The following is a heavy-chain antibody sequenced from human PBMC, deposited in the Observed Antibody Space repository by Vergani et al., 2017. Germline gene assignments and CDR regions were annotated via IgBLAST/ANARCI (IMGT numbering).Heavy chain of an antibody. CDR3: AKERVGRID. CDR2: IRYDGSNK. J-gene: IGHJ4*02. CDR1: GFTFSSYG. Sequence: QVQLVESGGGVVQPGGSLRLSCAASGFTFSSYGMHWVRQAPGKGLEGVAFIRYDGSNKYYADSVKGRFTISRDNSKNTLYLQMTSLRAEDTAVYYCAKERVGRIDWGQGTLVTVSS. V-gene: IGHV3-30*02.